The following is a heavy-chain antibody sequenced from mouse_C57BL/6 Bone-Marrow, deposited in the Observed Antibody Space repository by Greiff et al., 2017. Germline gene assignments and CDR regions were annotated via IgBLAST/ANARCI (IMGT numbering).Heavy chain of an antibody. V-gene: IGHV1-78*01. CDR1: GYTFTDYT. CDR2: IYPRDGSI. CDR3: ARHWGDY. J-gene: IGHJ2*01. D-gene: IGHD4-1*01. Sequence: QVQLQQSDAELVKPGASVKISCKVSGYTFTDYTIHWMKQRPEQGLEWIGYIYPRDGSIKYYEKLKGQVTLSADHATSTAYMQLNSLTTEDSAVYFCARHWGDYWGQGTTLTVSS.